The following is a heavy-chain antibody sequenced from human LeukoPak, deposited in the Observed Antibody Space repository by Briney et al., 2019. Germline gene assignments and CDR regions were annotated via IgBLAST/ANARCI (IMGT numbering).Heavy chain of an antibody. D-gene: IGHD3-16*01. CDR1: GGSINSSSYY. V-gene: IGHV4-39*01. CDR2: IYYSGST. Sequence: PSETLSLTCTVSGGSINSSSYYWGWIRQPPGKGLEWIGSIYYSGSTYYNPSLKSRVTMSVDTSKNQVSLELSSVTAADTAVYYCARRPSPVTPKSAFDIWGQGTMVTVSS. CDR3: ARRPSPVTPKSAFDI. J-gene: IGHJ3*02.